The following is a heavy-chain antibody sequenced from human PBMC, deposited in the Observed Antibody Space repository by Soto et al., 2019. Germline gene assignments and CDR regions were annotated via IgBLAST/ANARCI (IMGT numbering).Heavy chain of an antibody. Sequence: EVQLVESGGGLVQPGGSLRVSCAASGFTFSSYSMNWVRQAPGKGLEWVSYISSSSSTIYYADSVKGRFTISSDNAKNSLYLQMNSLRAEDTAVYYCAVVPAANGHYGMDVWGQGTTVTVSS. CDR1: GFTFSSYS. CDR3: AVVPAANGHYGMDV. D-gene: IGHD2-2*01. CDR2: ISSSSSTI. J-gene: IGHJ6*02. V-gene: IGHV3-48*01.